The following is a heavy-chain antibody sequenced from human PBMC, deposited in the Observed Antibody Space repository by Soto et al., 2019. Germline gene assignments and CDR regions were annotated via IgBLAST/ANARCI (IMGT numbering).Heavy chain of an antibody. Sequence: QITLRESDPTLVQPTQTLTLTCTLSGVSLSTSGEGVGWIRQPPGKALEWLALIYWDDDKRFSPSLKSRLAITRDISKNQVVMTMTDMAPEDTAIYYCAHRQRTVVVGAPFDLWGQGSQVTVSS. V-gene: IGHV2-5*02. CDR2: IYWDDDK. CDR1: GVSLSTSGEG. CDR3: AHRQRTVVVGAPFDL. D-gene: IGHD2-15*01. J-gene: IGHJ4*02.